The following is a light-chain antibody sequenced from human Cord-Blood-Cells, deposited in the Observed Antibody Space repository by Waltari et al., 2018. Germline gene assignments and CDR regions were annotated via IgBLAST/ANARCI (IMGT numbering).Light chain of an antibody. J-gene: IGKJ3*01. CDR3: QQSYSTPFT. CDR1: QSISSH. CDR2: AAS. Sequence: DIQMTQSPSSLSASVGDRVTITCRASQSISSHLNWYQQKPGKAPKLLIYAASSLQSGGPSRFSGSGSGTDFTLTISSLQPEDFATYYCQQSYSTPFTFGPGTKVDIK. V-gene: IGKV1-39*01.